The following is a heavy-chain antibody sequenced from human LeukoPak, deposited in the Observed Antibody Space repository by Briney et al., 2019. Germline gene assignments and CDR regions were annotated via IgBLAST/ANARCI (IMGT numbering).Heavy chain of an antibody. J-gene: IGHJ4*02. CDR2: IRSDGSTE. CDR3: AKEAPTTLVY. Sequence: PGGSLRLSRAASGFTFSNYGMHWVRQAPGKGLEWVAFIRSDGSTEYYADSVKGRVTISRGNSENTLHLQMNSLRAEDTAVYYCAKEAPTTLVYWGQGTLVTVSS. D-gene: IGHD1-7*01. CDR1: GFTFSNYG. V-gene: IGHV3-30*02.